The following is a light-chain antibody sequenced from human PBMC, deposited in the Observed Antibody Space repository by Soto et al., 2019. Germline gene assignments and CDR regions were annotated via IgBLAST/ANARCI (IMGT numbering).Light chain of an antibody. J-gene: IGKJ3*01. CDR2: GAS. CDR3: QQYGSSPP. CDR1: QSVSSSY. Sequence: ESVLTQSPGTLSLSPGERATLSRRASQSVSSSYLAWYQQKPGQAPRLLIYGASSRATGIPDRFSGSGSGTDFTLTISRLEPEDFAVYYCQQYGSSPPFGPGTKVDIK. V-gene: IGKV3-20*01.